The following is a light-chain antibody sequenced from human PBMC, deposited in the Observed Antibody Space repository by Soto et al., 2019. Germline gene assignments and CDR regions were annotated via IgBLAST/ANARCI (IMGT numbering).Light chain of an antibody. V-gene: IGLV3-21*04. Sequence: SYELTQPPSVSVAPGKTARITCGGNNIRSKSVHWYQQKPGQAPVLVISYDSDRPSGIPERFSGSNSGNTATLTISRVEAGDEADYYCQVWDSNSEHFVFGTGTKVTVL. CDR2: YDS. J-gene: IGLJ1*01. CDR3: QVWDSNSEHFV. CDR1: NIRSKS.